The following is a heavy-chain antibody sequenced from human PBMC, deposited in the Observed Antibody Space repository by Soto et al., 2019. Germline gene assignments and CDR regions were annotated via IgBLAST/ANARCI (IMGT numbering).Heavy chain of an antibody. CDR2: IWYDGSNK. D-gene: IGHD2-2*01. J-gene: IGHJ4*02. CDR1: GFTFSSYG. CDR3: AKDGMHEGYCSSTSCYDIDY. Sequence: QVQLVESGGGVVQPGRSLRLSCAASGFTFSSYGMHWVRQAPGKGLEWVAVIWYDGSNKYYADSVKGRFTISRDNSKNTLYLQMNSLRAEDTAVYYCAKDGMHEGYCSSTSCYDIDYWGQGTLVTVSS. V-gene: IGHV3-33*06.